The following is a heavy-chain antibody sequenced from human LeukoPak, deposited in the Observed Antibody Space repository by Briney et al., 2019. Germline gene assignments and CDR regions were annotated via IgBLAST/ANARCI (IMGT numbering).Heavy chain of an antibody. CDR3: ARLKDDVTKFDY. J-gene: IGHJ4*02. D-gene: IGHD2-8*01. Sequence: PGRSLRLSWAGSGFSFSRYWMAWVRQAPGKGLEWVASINQDVSRIHYVDSVKGRFTISRDNAKNSLFLQMNSLRVEDTAVYYCARLKDDVTKFDYWGQGTLVTVSS. V-gene: IGHV3-7*01. CDR2: INQDVSRI. CDR1: GFSFSRYW.